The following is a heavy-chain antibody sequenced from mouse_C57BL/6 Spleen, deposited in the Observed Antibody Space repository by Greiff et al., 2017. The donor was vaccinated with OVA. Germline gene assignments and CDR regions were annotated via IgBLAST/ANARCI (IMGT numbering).Heavy chain of an antibody. Sequence: QVQLQQPGAELVKPGASVKMSCKASGYTFTSYWITWVQQRPGQGLEWIGDIYPGSGSTNYNEKFKSKATLTVDTSSSTAYMQLSSLTSEDSAVYYCARRIYYGNHGYFDYWGQGTTLTVSS. CDR2: IYPGSGST. CDR3: ARRIYYGNHGYFDY. D-gene: IGHD2-1*01. V-gene: IGHV1-55*01. CDR1: GYTFTSYW. J-gene: IGHJ2*01.